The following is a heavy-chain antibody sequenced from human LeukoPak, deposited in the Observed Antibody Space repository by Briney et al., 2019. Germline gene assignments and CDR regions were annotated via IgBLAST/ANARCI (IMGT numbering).Heavy chain of an antibody. J-gene: IGHJ4*02. CDR1: GFTVSSNY. CDR2: IYSGGST. V-gene: IGHV3-53*01. CDR3: ARAHDY. Sequence: PGGSLSLSCAASGFTVSSNYMSWVRQAPGKGLEWVSVIYSGGSTYYADSVEGRFTISRDNSKNTLYLQMNSLRAEDTAVYYCARAHDYWGQGTLVTVSS.